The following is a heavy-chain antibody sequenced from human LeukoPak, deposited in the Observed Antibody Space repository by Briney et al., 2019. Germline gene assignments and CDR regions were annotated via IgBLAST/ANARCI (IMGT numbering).Heavy chain of an antibody. J-gene: IGHJ4*02. Sequence: ALVKVSCKASGYTFTSYDINWVRQATGQGLEWMGWMNPNSGNTGYAQKFQGRVTMTRNTSISTAYMELSSLRSEDTAVYYCARGERYSSSWSGPIYYFDYWGQGTLVTVSS. CDR3: ARGERYSSSWSGPIYYFDY. D-gene: IGHD6-13*01. CDR1: GYTFTSYD. CDR2: MNPNSGNT. V-gene: IGHV1-8*01.